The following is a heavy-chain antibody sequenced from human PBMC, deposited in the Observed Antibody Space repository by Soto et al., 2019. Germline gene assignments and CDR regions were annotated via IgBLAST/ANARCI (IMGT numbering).Heavy chain of an antibody. D-gene: IGHD2-2*02. CDR3: ARDTIVVVPAAIPYYYYYYGMDV. CDR1: GGTFSSYA. CDR2: IIPIFGTA. Sequence: QVQLVQSGAEVKKPGSSVQVSCKASGGTFSSYAISWVRQAPGQGLEWMGGIIPIFGTANYAQKFQGRVTITADKSTSTAYMELSSLRSEDTAVYYCARDTIVVVPAAIPYYYYYYGMDVWGQGTTLTVSS. V-gene: IGHV1-69*06. J-gene: IGHJ6*02.